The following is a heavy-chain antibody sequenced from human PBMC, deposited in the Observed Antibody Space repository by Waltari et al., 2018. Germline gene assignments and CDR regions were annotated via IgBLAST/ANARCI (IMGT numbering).Heavy chain of an antibody. J-gene: IGHJ6*02. Sequence: EEHLVASGGGFVQPVASLRLPCAASGFTFSYFLLNWFRQAPAHGPLWVSRISTDASDTTYAYSVKGRFTISRDNARNTLYLQMNRLRTEDTAVDFCARVSRRTYRSPVPGRHYYYCMVVWGQGTTVTVSS. D-gene: IGHD1-1*01. CDR3: ARVSRRTYRSPVPGRHYYYCMVV. V-gene: IGHV3-74*03. CDR1: GFTFSYFL. CDR2: ISTDASDT.